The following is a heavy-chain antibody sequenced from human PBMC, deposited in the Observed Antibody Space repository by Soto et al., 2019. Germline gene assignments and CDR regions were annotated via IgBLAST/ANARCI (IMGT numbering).Heavy chain of an antibody. Sequence: GGSLRLSCAASGFIFSNYAMSWVRQAPEKGLEWVSAISGSGGRTYYADSVKGRFTISRDNSKNTLFLQVNSLRAEDTAVYYCAKSSSLPHLEDYYSYYGMDVWGQGTTVTVSS. CDR1: GFIFSNYA. V-gene: IGHV3-23*01. CDR2: ISGSGGRT. J-gene: IGHJ6*02. D-gene: IGHD3-3*01. CDR3: AKSSSLPHLEDYYSYYGMDV.